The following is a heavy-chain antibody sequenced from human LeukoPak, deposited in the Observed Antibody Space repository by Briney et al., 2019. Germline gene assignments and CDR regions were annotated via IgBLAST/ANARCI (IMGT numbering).Heavy chain of an antibody. J-gene: IGHJ4*02. V-gene: IGHV1-8*01. Sequence: GASVKVSCKASGYTFTNFDINWVRQATGQGLEWMGWMNPNSGNTGYAQEFQGRVTITRDTSINTAYMELSSLRSEDTAVYYCASLLTYSSGWFLYWGQGTLVTVSS. D-gene: IGHD6-19*01. CDR1: GYTFTNFD. CDR2: MNPNSGNT. CDR3: ASLLTYSSGWFLY.